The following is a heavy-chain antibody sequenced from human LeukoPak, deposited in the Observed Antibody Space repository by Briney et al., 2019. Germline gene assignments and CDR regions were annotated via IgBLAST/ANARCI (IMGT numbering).Heavy chain of an antibody. CDR2: VYYSGST. J-gene: IGHJ4*02. Sequence: SETLSLTCTVSGGSISNYYWNWVRQPPGKGLDWNGYVYYSGSTNYNPSLKSRVTISVDTSKNQFSLKLISVTAADRAVYYCARQPHPRGSFDYWGQGTLVTVFS. CDR1: GGSISNYY. V-gene: IGHV4-59*08. CDR3: ARQPHPRGSFDY. D-gene: IGHD3-16*01.